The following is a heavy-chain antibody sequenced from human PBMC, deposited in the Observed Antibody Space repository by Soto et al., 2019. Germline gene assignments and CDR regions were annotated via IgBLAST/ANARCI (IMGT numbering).Heavy chain of an antibody. Sequence: SETLSLTCTVSGGSFNGYSWNWIRQPPGKGLESIGYIFSSGTTKYNPSLKSRLIISTDTPKRQFSLKLTSATAEDTAVYYCARGVRSSPPRYWGRGTLVTVCS. CDR1: GGSFNGYS. CDR3: ARGVRSSPPRY. V-gene: IGHV4-59*01. J-gene: IGHJ4*02. CDR2: IFSSGTT.